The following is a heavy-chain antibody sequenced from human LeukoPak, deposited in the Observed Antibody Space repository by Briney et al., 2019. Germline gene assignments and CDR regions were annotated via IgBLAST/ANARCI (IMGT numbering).Heavy chain of an antibody. CDR2: IIPIFSTA. CDR3: ARDPEELYDFWRGLLDY. J-gene: IGHJ4*02. V-gene: IGHV1-69*13. Sequence: SVKVSCKASGGTFSSYAISWVRQATGQGLEWMGGIIPIFSTANYAQKFQGRVTITADESTSTAYMELSSLRSEDTAVYYCARDPEELYDFWRGLLDYWGQGTLVTVSS. D-gene: IGHD3-3*01. CDR1: GGTFSSYA.